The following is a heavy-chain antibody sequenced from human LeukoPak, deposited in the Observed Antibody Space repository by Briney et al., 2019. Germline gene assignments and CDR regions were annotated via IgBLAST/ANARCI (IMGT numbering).Heavy chain of an antibody. CDR1: GGTFSSYA. Sequence: SVKVSCKASGGTFSSYAISWVRQAPGQGLEWMGRIIPILGIANYAQKFQGRVTITADKSTSTAYMELSSLRSEDTAVYYCARVPSGYDYGPNYYYYGMDVWGQGTTVTVSS. CDR3: ARVPSGYDYGPNYYYYGMDV. V-gene: IGHV1-69*04. J-gene: IGHJ6*02. D-gene: IGHD5-12*01. CDR2: IIPILGIA.